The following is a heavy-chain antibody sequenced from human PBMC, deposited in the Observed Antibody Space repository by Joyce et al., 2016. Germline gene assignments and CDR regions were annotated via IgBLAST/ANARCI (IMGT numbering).Heavy chain of an antibody. J-gene: IGHJ4*02. V-gene: IGHV3-30*18. Sequence: QVQLVESGGGVVQPGRSLRLSCATARFTFSFYGIHWVRQAPGKGLEWVAVISYDGSKKDYADSGKGRFTISRDNSKNTLSLQMNTLRAEDTAVYYCAKDVELLSGVIDSWGQGTLVTVSS. CDR3: AKDVELLSGVIDS. CDR1: RFTFSFYG. D-gene: IGHD1-7*01. CDR2: ISYDGSKK.